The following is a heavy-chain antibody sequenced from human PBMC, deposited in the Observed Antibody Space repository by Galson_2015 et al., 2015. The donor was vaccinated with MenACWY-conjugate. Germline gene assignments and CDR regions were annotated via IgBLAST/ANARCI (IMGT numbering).Heavy chain of an antibody. CDR3: ARGDVLNRFDP. V-gene: IGHV3-21*01. CDR1: GFTFSSYS. CDR2: ISSSSSYI. D-gene: IGHD2-8*01. J-gene: IGHJ5*02. Sequence: SLRLSCAASGFTFSSYSMNWVRQAPGKGLEWVSSISSSSSYIYYADSVKGRFTISRDNAKNSLYLQMNSLRAEDTAVYYCARGDVLNRFDPWGQGTLVTVSS.